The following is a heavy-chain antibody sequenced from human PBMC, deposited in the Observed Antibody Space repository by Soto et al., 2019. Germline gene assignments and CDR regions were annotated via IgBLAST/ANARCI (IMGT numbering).Heavy chain of an antibody. CDR3: AKGRSYYYYYGVDV. J-gene: IGHJ6*02. V-gene: IGHV1-46*01. CDR1: GYSFTSHY. CDR2: IYPGGVNI. Sequence: ASVKVSCKAIGYSFTSHYMHWVRQAPGQGLEWMGTIYPGGVNIGYAQKFKGRVTMTKDTSTSTVYMELNSLTSEDTAVYYCAKGRSYYYYYGVDVWGQGTTVTVSS.